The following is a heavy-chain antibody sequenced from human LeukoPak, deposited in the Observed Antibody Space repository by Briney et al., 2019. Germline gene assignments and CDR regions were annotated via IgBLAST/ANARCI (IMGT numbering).Heavy chain of an antibody. CDR1: GDSISSYY. J-gene: IGHJ4*02. D-gene: IGHD3-10*01. CDR3: ARHYPYGSGIFSPFYSDY. V-gene: IGHV4-59*08. CDR2: IYYSGST. Sequence: SETLSVTCPVSGDSISSYYWSWTRQPPGKGLEWIGYIYYSGSTNYNPSLKSRVTISVDTSKNQYSLKLSSVTAADMGVYYCARHYPYGSGIFSPFYSDYWGQGTLVTVSS.